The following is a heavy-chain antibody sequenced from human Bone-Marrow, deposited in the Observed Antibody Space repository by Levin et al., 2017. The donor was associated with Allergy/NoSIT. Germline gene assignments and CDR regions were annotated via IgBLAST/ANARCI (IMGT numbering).Heavy chain of an antibody. J-gene: IGHJ4*02. CDR3: ARDLYCSGGSCLHLYYFDY. V-gene: IGHV3-11*01. CDR1: GFTFSDYY. Sequence: GGSLRLSCAASGFTFSDYYMSWIRQAPGKGLEWVSYISSSGSTIYYADSVKGRFTISRDNAKNSLYLQMNSLRAEDTAVYYCARDLYCSGGSCLHLYYFDYWGQGTLVTVSS. CDR2: ISSSGSTI. D-gene: IGHD2-15*01.